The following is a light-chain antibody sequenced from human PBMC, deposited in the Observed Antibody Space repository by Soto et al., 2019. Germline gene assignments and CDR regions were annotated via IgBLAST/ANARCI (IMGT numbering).Light chain of an antibody. CDR2: DGY. CDR3: QQRNMWPIT. CDR1: QRVSSSY. J-gene: IGKJ5*01. Sequence: EIVMTQSPATLSVSPGERVTLSCRASQRVSSSYLAWYQQKPGQPPRLLIYDGYYRATDPPPRFSGSGSGTDFTLTISSLEPEDSAVYYCQQRNMWPITFGQGTRLEIK. V-gene: IGKV3D-20*02.